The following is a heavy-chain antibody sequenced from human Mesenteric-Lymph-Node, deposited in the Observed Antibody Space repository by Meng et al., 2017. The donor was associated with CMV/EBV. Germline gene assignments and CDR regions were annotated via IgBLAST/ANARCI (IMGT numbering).Heavy chain of an antibody. J-gene: IGHJ5*02. CDR1: GFTFSSYS. V-gene: IGHV3-21*01. CDR2: ISSSSSYI. CDR3: AREIVVVPAAISWFDP. Sequence: GESLKISCAASGFTFSSYSMNWVRQAPGKGLEWVSSISSSSSYIYYADSVKGRFTISRDNAKNSLYLQMNSLRAEDTAVYYCAREIVVVPAAISWFDPWGQGTLVTVSS. D-gene: IGHD2-2*01.